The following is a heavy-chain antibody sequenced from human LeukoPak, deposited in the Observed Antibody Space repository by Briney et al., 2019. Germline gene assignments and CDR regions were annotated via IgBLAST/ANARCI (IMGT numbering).Heavy chain of an antibody. CDR2: ISGSTSGT. J-gene: IGHJ6*04. V-gene: IGHV3-23*01. D-gene: IGHD2-15*01. CDR1: GFTFRSYA. CDR3: ARDLGEWWLDV. Sequence: QSGGSLRLSCAASGFTFRSYAMNWVRQAPGKGLEWVSSISGSTSGTYYADSVKGRFTISRDNSKNTLYLQMNSLRAEDTAVYYCARDLGEWWLDVWGKGTTVTVSS.